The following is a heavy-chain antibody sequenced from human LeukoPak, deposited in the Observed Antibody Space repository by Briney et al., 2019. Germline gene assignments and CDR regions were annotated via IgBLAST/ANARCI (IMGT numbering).Heavy chain of an antibody. D-gene: IGHD1-26*01. CDR2: ITSGTTYT. CDR3: ARGYGSHSAGYYFDY. V-gene: IGHV3-21*01. Sequence: PGGSLRLSCAASGFTFSSYSMNWVRQAPGKGLEWVSSITSGTTYTYYADSVKGRFTLSRDNAKTSLYLQMNSLRAEDTAIYYCARGYGSHSAGYYFDYWGQGTLVTVSS. CDR1: GFTFSSYS. J-gene: IGHJ4*02.